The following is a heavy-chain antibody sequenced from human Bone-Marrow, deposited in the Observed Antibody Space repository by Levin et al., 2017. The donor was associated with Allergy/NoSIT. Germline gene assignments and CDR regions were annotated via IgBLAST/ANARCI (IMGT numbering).Heavy chain of an antibody. CDR3: VRDGYGSGSYGWFDP. Sequence: SSETLSLSCNVSGTSISGSYWSWIRQPPGKGLEWIGHIYSGTTNYNPSLKSRVTISEDTSKNQFSLILTSVTAADTAVYYCVRDGYGSGSYGWFDPWGQGTQVTVAS. D-gene: IGHD3-10*01. CDR1: GTSISGSY. CDR2: IYSGTT. J-gene: IGHJ5*02. V-gene: IGHV4-59*01.